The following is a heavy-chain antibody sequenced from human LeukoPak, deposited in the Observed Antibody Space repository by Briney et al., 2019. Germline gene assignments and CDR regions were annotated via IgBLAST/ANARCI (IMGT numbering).Heavy chain of an antibody. Sequence: GSLRLSCAASGFTFSDHYMDWVRQAPGKGLEWVGRTRNKASSYTTEYAASVKGRFTISRDDSKNSLYLQMNSLKTEDTAVYYCARAAGTYYYDSSGPNGAFDIWGQGTMVTVSS. V-gene: IGHV3-72*01. CDR3: ARAAGTYYYDSSGPNGAFDI. CDR1: GFTFSDHY. J-gene: IGHJ3*02. D-gene: IGHD3-22*01. CDR2: TRNKASSYTT.